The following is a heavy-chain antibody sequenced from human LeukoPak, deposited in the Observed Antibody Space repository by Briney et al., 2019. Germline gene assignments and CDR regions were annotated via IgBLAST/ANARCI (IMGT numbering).Heavy chain of an antibody. J-gene: IGHJ4*02. CDR1: GYTFTSYY. CDR3: ARTSHYVDIAATIPYGIYYFDY. V-gene: IGHV1-46*01. Sequence: GASVKVSCKASGYTFTSYYMHWVRQAPGQGLEWMGIINPSGGSTNYAQKFQGRVTMTTDTSTSTAYMDLRSLRSDDTAVYYCARTSHYVDIAATIPYGIYYFDYWGQGTLVTVSS. CDR2: INPSGGST. D-gene: IGHD5-12*01.